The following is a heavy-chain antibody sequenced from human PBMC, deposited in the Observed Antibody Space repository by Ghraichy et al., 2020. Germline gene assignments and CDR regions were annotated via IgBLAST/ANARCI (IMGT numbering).Heavy chain of an antibody. D-gene: IGHD3-22*01. CDR2: IYYSGST. V-gene: IGHV4-59*01. J-gene: IGHJ4*02. CDR3: ARMAAIGSDSSGYYLTGAYYFDY. CDR1: GGSISSYY. Sequence: ESLNISCTVSGGSISSYYWSWIRQPPGKGLEWIGYIYYSGSTNYNPSLKSRVTISVDTSKNQFSLKLSSVTAADTAVYYCARMAAIGSDSSGYYLTGAYYFDYWGQGTLVTVSS.